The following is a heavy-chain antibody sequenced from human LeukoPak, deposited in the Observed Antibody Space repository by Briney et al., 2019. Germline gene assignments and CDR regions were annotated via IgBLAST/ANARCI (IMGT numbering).Heavy chain of an antibody. CDR3: AKVSSSWYFFNS. CDR1: GFTFSSYA. V-gene: IGHV3-23*01. Sequence: GGSLRLSCAASGFTFSSYAMSWVRQAPGKGLEWVSSITGGGGGTYYADSVKGRFTISRDNSKNTLYLQMHSLRAEDTAVYYCAKVSSSWYFFNSWGQGTLVTVSS. J-gene: IGHJ4*02. CDR2: ITGGGGGT. D-gene: IGHD6-13*01.